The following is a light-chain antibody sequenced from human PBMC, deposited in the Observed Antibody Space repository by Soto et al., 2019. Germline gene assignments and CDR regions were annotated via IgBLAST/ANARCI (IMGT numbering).Light chain of an antibody. Sequence: IVLTQSPGTLSLSPGERVTLSCRASQSVSSSYLAWYQQKPGQAPRLLIYGASSRATGIPDRFSGSGSGTDFTLTISRLEPEDFAVYYCQQYGSSPRTFGQGTKWIS. J-gene: IGKJ1*01. CDR3: QQYGSSPRT. CDR2: GAS. V-gene: IGKV3-20*01. CDR1: QSVSSSY.